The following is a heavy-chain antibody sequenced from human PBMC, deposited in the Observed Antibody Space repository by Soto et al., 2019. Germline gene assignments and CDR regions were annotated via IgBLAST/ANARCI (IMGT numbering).Heavy chain of an antibody. CDR1: GFTFSSYG. CDR3: AKALGELSPESYDH. Sequence: QVQLVESGGGVVQPGRSLRLSCAASGFTFSSYGMHWVRQAPGKGLEWVAIVLYDGSNQYYADSVKGRFTISRDNSKNTVYLQMSSLRPEDTAVYYCAKALGELSPESYDHWGQGVLVTVTS. CDR2: VLYDGSNQ. V-gene: IGHV3-30*18. J-gene: IGHJ4*02. D-gene: IGHD3-16*02.